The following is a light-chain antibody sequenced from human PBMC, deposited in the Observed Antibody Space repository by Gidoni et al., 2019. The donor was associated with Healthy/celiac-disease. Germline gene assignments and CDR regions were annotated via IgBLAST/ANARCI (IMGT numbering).Light chain of an antibody. Sequence: EIVLTQSPATLSLSTAERDTLSCRASQSVSSYIAWYQKKPGQAPRLLIYDASNRATGIPARFSGSGSGKDFTLTISSLEPEEFAVYYCQQRSNWLTFGGGTKVEIK. CDR1: QSVSSY. CDR2: DAS. J-gene: IGKJ4*01. V-gene: IGKV3-11*01. CDR3: QQRSNWLT.